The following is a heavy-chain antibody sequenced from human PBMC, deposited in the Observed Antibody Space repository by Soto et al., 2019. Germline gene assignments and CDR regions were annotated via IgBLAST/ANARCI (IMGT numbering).Heavy chain of an antibody. CDR2: IYPDDSDA. CDR1: GYSFPNYW. J-gene: IGHJ3*02. D-gene: IGHD1-26*01. Sequence: GESLKISCKSSGYSFPNYWIGWVRQMPGKGLEWMGIIYPDDSDARYSPYLQGQVTISAAKSLSTAYLQWSSLTASDTAMDYGAGQSHSASYYWAFDSWGRGTMGTVAS. CDR3: AGQSHSASYYWAFDS. V-gene: IGHV5-51*01.